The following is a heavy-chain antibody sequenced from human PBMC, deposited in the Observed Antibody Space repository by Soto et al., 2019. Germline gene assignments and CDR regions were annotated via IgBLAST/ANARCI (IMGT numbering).Heavy chain of an antibody. CDR2: IYPGDSDT. Sequence: GESLKISCKGSGYSFTSYWIGWVRQMPGKGLEWMGIIYPGDSDTRYSPSFQGQVTISADKSISTAYLQWSSLKASDTAMYYCARHVRYSSSNYYYYYGMDVWGQGTTVTVSS. CDR3: ARHVRYSSSNYYYYYGMDV. D-gene: IGHD6-13*01. CDR1: GYSFTSYW. J-gene: IGHJ6*02. V-gene: IGHV5-51*01.